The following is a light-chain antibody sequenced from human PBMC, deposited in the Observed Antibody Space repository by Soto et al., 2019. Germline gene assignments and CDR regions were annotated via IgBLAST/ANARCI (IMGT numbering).Light chain of an antibody. CDR3: QQYDSSPKT. Sequence: DIQMTQSPSSLSASVGDRVTITCRASQSINSYLNWYQQKPGKVPKLLIYVASTLHGEVPSRFSGGGSGTDFTLTISRLEPEDFAVYYCQQYDSSPKTFGQGTKVDI. J-gene: IGKJ1*01. CDR2: VAS. CDR1: QSINSY. V-gene: IGKV1-39*01.